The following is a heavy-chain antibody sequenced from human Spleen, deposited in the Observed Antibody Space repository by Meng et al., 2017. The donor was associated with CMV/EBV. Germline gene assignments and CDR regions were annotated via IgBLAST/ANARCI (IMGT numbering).Heavy chain of an antibody. Sequence: GGSLRLSCAASGFTFDDYAMHWVRQAPGKGLEWVSLISWDGGSTYYADSVKGRFTISRDNSKNSLYLQMNSLRAEDTAFYYCANGGHRLGYCSSTSCYKDRSYYYGMDVWGQGTTVTVSS. CDR3: ANGGHRLGYCSSTSCYKDRSYYYGMDV. CDR2: ISWDGGST. CDR1: GFTFDDYA. D-gene: IGHD2-2*02. J-gene: IGHJ6*02. V-gene: IGHV3-43D*03.